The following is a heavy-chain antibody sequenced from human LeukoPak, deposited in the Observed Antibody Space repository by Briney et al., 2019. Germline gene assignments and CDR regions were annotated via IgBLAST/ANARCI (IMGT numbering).Heavy chain of an antibody. D-gene: IGHD2-15*01. CDR3: GTDKERCTGGSCYISNQFDY. CDR1: GFTFSSYC. J-gene: IGHJ4*02. CDR2: IYYDGSEK. V-gene: IGHV3-30*03. Sequence: GRSLRLSCAASGFTFSSYCMHWVRQAPGKGLEWVAGIYYDGSEKYYADSVKGRFTISRDNSKNTLYLQMSSLRIEDTAVFYCGTDKERCTGGSCYISNQFDYWGQGTLVIVSS.